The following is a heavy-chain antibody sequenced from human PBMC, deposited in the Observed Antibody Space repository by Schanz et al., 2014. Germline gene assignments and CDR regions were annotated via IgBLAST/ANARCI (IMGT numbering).Heavy chain of an antibody. CDR2: INHSGST. CDR1: GGPFSGY. V-gene: IGHV4-34*01. D-gene: IGHD1-7*01. J-gene: IGHJ4*02. CDR3: ATWSGTRLFHN. Sequence: QVQLQQWGAGLLKPSETLSLTCAVSGGPFSGYWGWIRQPPGKGLEWIGEINHSGSTNYNPTLKSRVTISVDTSKNQFALKVTSVTPADTAAYYCATWSGTRLFHNWGQGTLVTVSS.